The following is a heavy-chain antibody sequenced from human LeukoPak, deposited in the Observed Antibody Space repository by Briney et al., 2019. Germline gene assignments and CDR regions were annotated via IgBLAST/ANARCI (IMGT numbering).Heavy chain of an antibody. V-gene: IGHV3-23*01. CDR1: GFTFSTYV. CDR3: AKEGIDYDILTGYGSAEYFQH. J-gene: IGHJ1*01. CDR2: ISGSGGST. D-gene: IGHD3-9*01. Sequence: GGSLRLSCAASGFTFSTYVMSWVRQAPGKELEWVSAISGSGGSTYYADFVKGRFTISRDNAKKTLYRQMSSLRVEDTAVYFCAKEGIDYDILTGYGSAEYFQHWGQGTLVTVSS.